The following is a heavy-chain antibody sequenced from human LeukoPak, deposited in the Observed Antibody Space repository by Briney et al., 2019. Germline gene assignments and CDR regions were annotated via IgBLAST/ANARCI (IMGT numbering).Heavy chain of an antibody. D-gene: IGHD3-16*01. CDR1: GGSFSGYY. CDR3: ARAPRRSMITFEGWFDP. J-gene: IGHJ5*02. Sequence: PSETLSLTCAVYGGSFSGYYWSWIRQPPGKGLEWIGEINHSGSTNYNPSLKSRVTISVDTSKNQFSLKLSSVTAADTAVYYCARAPRRSMITFEGWFDPWSQGTLVTVSS. V-gene: IGHV4-34*01. CDR2: INHSGST.